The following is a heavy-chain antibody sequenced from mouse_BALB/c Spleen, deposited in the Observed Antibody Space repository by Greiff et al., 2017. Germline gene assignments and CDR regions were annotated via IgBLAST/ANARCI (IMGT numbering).Heavy chain of an antibody. D-gene: IGHD2-2*01. J-gene: IGHJ3*01. CDR1: GFTFSDYY. CDR3: ARDPRSYGYDGWFAY. Sequence: EVMLVESGGGLVKPGGSLKLSCAASGFTFSDYYMYWVRQTPEKRLEWVATISDGGSYTYYPDSVKGRFTISRDNAKNNLYLQMSSLKSEDTAMYYCARDPRSYGYDGWFAYWGQGTLVTVSA. CDR2: ISDGGSYT. V-gene: IGHV5-4*02.